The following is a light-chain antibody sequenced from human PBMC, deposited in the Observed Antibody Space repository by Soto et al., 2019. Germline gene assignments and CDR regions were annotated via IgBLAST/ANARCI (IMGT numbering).Light chain of an antibody. V-gene: IGKV1-9*01. CDR3: QQLNSYPLT. Sequence: IQLTHSPSFLSASVGDRFTITCRASQGISSYLAWYQQKPGKAPKLLIYAASTLQSGVPSRFSGSGSGTEFTLTISSLQPEDFATYYCQQLNSYPLTFGGGTKVDIK. CDR2: AAS. J-gene: IGKJ4*01. CDR1: QGISSY.